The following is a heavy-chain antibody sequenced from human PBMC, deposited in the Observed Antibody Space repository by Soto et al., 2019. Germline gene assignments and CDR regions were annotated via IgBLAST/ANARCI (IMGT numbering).Heavy chain of an antibody. D-gene: IGHD3-9*01. CDR3: ARVPLSGDDILTGFWFDP. CDR1: GGSISSSSYY. Sequence: SETLSLTCTVSGGSISSSSYYWGWIRQPPGKGLEWFLSIYYSGSTNYNPSLKSRVTISVDTSKNHFSLKLSFVTAADTALYYCARVPLSGDDILTGFWFDPWGQGTLVTVSS. V-gene: IGHV4-39*07. CDR2: IYYSGST. J-gene: IGHJ5*02.